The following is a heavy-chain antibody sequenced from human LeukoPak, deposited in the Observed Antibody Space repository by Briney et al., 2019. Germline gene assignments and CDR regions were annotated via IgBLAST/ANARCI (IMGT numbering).Heavy chain of an antibody. J-gene: IGHJ3*02. Sequence: SETLSLTCAAYGGSFSGYYWSWIRQPPGKGLEWIGEINHSGSTNYNPSLKSRVTISVDTSKNQFSLKLSSVTAADTAVYYCASRWSYDAFDIWGQGTMVTVSS. CDR3: ASRWSYDAFDI. CDR1: GGSFSGYY. V-gene: IGHV4-34*01. CDR2: INHSGST. D-gene: IGHD4/OR15-4a*01.